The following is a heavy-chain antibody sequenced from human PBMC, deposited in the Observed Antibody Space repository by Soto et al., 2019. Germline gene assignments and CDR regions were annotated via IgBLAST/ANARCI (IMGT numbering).Heavy chain of an antibody. CDR2: IYYSGST. V-gene: IGHV4-31*03. D-gene: IGHD3-10*01. Sequence: QVQLQESGPGLVKPSQTLSLTCTVSGGSISSGGYYWSWIRQHPGKGLEWIGYIYYSGSTYYNPSLKSRVTISVDTSKNQFALKLSSVTAADTAVYYCASGREYYGSGMHGMDVWGQGTTVTVSS. CDR3: ASGREYYGSGMHGMDV. CDR1: GGSISSGGYY. J-gene: IGHJ6*02.